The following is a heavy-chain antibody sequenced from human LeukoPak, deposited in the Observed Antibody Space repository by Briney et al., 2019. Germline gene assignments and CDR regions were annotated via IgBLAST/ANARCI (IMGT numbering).Heavy chain of an antibody. CDR2: IYYSGST. V-gene: IGHV4-30-4*01. CDR3: ARYTATTVTFDY. D-gene: IGHD4-17*01. CDR1: GGSISSGDYY. J-gene: IGHJ4*02. Sequence: SETLSLTCTVSGGSISSGDYYWSWIRQPPGKGLEWIGYIYYSGSTYYNPSLKSRVTISVDTSKNQFSLKLSSVTAADTAVYYRARYTATTVTFDYWGQGTLVTVSS.